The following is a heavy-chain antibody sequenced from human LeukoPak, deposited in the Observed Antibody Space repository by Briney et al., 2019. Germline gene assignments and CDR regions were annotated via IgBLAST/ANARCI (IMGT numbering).Heavy chain of an antibody. V-gene: IGHV1-69*13. Sequence: SVKVSCKASGGTFSSYAISWVRQAPGQGLEWMGGIIPIFGTADYAQKFQGRVTITADESTSTAYMELSSLRSEDTAVYYCARDYEGSYWFDPWGQGTLVTVSS. J-gene: IGHJ5*02. CDR1: GGTFSSYA. D-gene: IGHD3-22*01. CDR2: IIPIFGTA. CDR3: ARDYEGSYWFDP.